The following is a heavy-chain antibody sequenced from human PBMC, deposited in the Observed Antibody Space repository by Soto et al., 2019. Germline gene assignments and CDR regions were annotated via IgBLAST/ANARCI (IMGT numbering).Heavy chain of an antibody. Sequence: EVQLLESGGGLVQPGGSLRLSCAASGFTFSSYAMSWVRQAPGKGLEWVSAISGSGGSTYYADSVKGRFTISRDNSKNTLYLQMNSLRAEDTAVYYCANRGRGYSYVDYYYGMDVWGQGTTVTVSS. J-gene: IGHJ6*02. CDR1: GFTFSSYA. D-gene: IGHD5-18*01. CDR2: ISGSGGST. CDR3: ANRGRGYSYVDYYYGMDV. V-gene: IGHV3-23*01.